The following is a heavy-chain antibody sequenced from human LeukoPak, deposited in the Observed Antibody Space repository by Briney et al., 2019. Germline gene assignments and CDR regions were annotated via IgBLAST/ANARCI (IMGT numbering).Heavy chain of an antibody. D-gene: IGHD5-24*01. Sequence: PGGSLRLSCEASGFNLNYYWLGWVRQAPGKGLEWVALIHHDETEKYYVDSVKGRFSISRDNAKSSVYLQMDSLRVDDTAVYYCSRWVSQYYFDYWGQGDLVSVSS. V-gene: IGHV3-7*01. CDR1: GFNLNYYW. CDR3: SRWVSQYYFDY. CDR2: IHHDETEK. J-gene: IGHJ4*02.